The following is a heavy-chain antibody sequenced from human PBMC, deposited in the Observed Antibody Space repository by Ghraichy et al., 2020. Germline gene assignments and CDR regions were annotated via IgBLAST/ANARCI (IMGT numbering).Heavy chain of an antibody. J-gene: IGHJ4*02. V-gene: IGHV3-66*01. Sequence: GGSLRLSCEASGFTISSNYMSWVRQAPGKGLEWVSLIYTGDYTFYADSVKGRFTISRDNSKTTLFLQMDSLRAEDTAVYYCARDREEGGTDYWGQGTLVTVSS. CDR1: GFTISSNY. D-gene: IGHD1-26*01. CDR3: ARDREEGGTDY. CDR2: IYTGDYT.